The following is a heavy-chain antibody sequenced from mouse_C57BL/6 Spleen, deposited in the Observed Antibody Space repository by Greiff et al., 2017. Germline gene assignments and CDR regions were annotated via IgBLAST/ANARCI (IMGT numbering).Heavy chain of an antibody. CDR3: TRSHYYGVTGFAY. J-gene: IGHJ3*01. Sequence: QVQLKQSGAELVRPGASVTLSCKASGYTFTDYEMHWVKQTPVHGLEWIGAIDPETGGTAYHQKFKGKAILTADKSSSTAYMELRSLTSEDSAVYYCTRSHYYGVTGFAYWGQGTLVTVSA. CDR1: GYTFTDYE. D-gene: IGHD1-2*01. CDR2: IDPETGGT. V-gene: IGHV1-15*01.